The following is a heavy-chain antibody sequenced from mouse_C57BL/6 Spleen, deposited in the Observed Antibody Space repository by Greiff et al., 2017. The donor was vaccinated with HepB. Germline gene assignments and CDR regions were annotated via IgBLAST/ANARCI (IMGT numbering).Heavy chain of an antibody. V-gene: IGHV2-2*01. J-gene: IGHJ2*01. CDR3: ARNYYDYVYFDY. CDR1: GFSLTSYG. CDR2: IWSGGST. D-gene: IGHD2-4*01. Sequence: VMLVESGPGLVQPSQSLSITCTVSGFSLTSYGVHWVRQSPGKGLEWLGVIWSGGSTDYNAAFISRLSISKDNSKSQVFFKMNSLQADDTAIYYCARNYYDYVYFDYWGQGTTLTVSS.